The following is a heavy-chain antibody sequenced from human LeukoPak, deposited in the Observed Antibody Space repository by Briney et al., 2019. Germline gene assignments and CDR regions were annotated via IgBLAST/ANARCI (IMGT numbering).Heavy chain of an antibody. V-gene: IGHV1-2*02. CDR2: INPNSGGT. Sequence: ASVKVSCKASGYTFTGYYMHWVRQAPGQGLEWMGWINPNSGGTNYAQKFQGRVTMTGDTSISTAYMELSRLRSDDTAVYYCARVALPYYYYYMDVWGKGTTVTVSS. CDR3: ARVALPYYYYYMDV. CDR1: GYTFTGYY. J-gene: IGHJ6*03. D-gene: IGHD1-26*01.